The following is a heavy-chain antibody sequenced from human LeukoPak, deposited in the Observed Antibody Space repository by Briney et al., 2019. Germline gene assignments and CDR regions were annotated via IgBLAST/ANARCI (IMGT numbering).Heavy chain of an antibody. J-gene: IGHJ4*02. D-gene: IGHD4-23*01. CDR3: ARGSPLGTVVTPFDY. Sequence: GASVKVSCKASGYTFPSYFMHWVRQAPGQGLEWMGIINPTGGSTTYAQKFQGRVTMTRDTSTSTVYMELSSLRSDDTAVYYCARGSPLGTVVTPFDYWGQGTLVTVSS. CDR2: INPTGGST. V-gene: IGHV1-46*01. CDR1: GYTFPSYF.